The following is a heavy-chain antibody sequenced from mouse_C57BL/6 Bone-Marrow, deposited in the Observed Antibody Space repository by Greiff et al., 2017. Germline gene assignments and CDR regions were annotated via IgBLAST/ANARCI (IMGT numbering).Heavy chain of an antibody. V-gene: IGHV1-76*01. D-gene: IGHD3-3*01. CDR2: IYPGSGNT. Sequence: QVQLQQSGAELVRPGASVKLSCKASGYTVTDYYINWVKQRPGQGLEWIARIYPGSGNTYYNEKFKGKATLTAEKSSSTAYMQLSSLTSEDSAVYFCARGLSRWGQGTTLTVSS. CDR1: GYTVTDYY. J-gene: IGHJ2*01. CDR3: ARGLSR.